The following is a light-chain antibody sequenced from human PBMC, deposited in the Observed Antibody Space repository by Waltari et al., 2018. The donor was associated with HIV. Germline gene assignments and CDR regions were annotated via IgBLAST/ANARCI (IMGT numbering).Light chain of an antibody. J-gene: IGLJ1*01. V-gene: IGLV1-47*01. CDR3: AAWDDTLSSYV. CDR2: RTN. CDR1: NSNIGSKE. Sequence: QSVLTQPPSASGTPGQRVPISCSGSNSNIGSKEVYWFQHLPGTAPKLLIYRTNQRRSGVPDRFSGSKSGTSASLAISGLRSDDEADYYCAAWDDTLSSYVFGTGTTVTV.